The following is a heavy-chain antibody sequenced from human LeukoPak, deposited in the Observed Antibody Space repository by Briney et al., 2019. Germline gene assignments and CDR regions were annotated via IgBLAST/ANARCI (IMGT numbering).Heavy chain of an antibody. Sequence: GGSLRLSCAASVFTFVHYGMGWVRQAGGKGLGWVSGINWNGVGTGYAVSVRGRVTLSRDNAKKSLYLQMNRVREADTALCHCARARRGVHCSGSYYAFDPWGQGTLVTVSS. CDR1: VFTFVHYG. V-gene: IGHV3-20*01. CDR3: ARARRGVHCSGSYYAFDP. J-gene: IGHJ5*02. CDR2: INWNGVGT. D-gene: IGHD3-10*02.